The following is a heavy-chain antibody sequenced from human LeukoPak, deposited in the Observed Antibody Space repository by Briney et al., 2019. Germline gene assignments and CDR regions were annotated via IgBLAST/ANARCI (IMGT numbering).Heavy chain of an antibody. D-gene: IGHD2-2*01. CDR3: ARGTVPAAIEGRFDP. CDR2: IIPIFGTA. CDR1: GGTFSSYA. V-gene: IGHV1-69*13. J-gene: IGHJ5*02. Sequence: GASVKVSCKASGGTFSSYAISWVRQAPGQGLEWMGGIIPIFGTANYAQKFQGRVTITADESTSTAYMELSSLRSEDTAVYYCARGTVPAAIEGRFDPWGQGTLVTVSS.